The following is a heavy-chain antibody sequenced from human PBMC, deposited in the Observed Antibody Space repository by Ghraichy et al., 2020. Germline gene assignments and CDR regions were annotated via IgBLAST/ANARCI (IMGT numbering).Heavy chain of an antibody. Sequence: ASVKVSCKASGYTFTSYYMHWVRQAPGQGLEWMGIINPSGGSTSYAQKFQGRVTMTRDTSTSTVYMELSSLRSEDTAVYYCARVQAPIYDSSGHDAFDIWGQGTMVTVSS. V-gene: IGHV1-46*01. CDR3: ARVQAPIYDSSGHDAFDI. CDR1: GYTFTSYY. J-gene: IGHJ3*02. D-gene: IGHD3-22*01. CDR2: INPSGGST.